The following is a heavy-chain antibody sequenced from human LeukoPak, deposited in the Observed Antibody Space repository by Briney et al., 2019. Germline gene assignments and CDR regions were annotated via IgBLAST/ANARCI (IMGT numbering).Heavy chain of an antibody. Sequence: GGSLRLSCAASGFAFSSNWMTWVRQAPGKGLEWVANIKPDGSERYYVESVKGRFTISRDNAKNSVFLQMDSLRAEDTALYYCARGYDWGQGTLVTVSS. J-gene: IGHJ4*02. CDR2: IKPDGSER. D-gene: IGHD3-16*01. CDR3: ARGYD. CDR1: GFAFSSNW. V-gene: IGHV3-7*04.